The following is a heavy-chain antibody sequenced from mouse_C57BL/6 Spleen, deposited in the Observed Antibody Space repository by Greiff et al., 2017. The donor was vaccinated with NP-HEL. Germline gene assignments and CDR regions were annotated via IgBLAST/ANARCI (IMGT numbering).Heavy chain of an antibody. V-gene: IGHV1-82*01. D-gene: IGHD2-4*01. CDR2: IYPGDGDT. CDR1: GYAFSSSW. Sequence: VQLQQSGPELVKPGASVKISCKASGYAFSSSWMNWVKQRPGKGLEWIGRIYPGDGDTNYNGKFKGKATLTADKSSSTAYMQLSSLTSEDSAVYFCARDYYDPPYFDYWGQGTTLTVSS. J-gene: IGHJ2*01. CDR3: ARDYYDPPYFDY.